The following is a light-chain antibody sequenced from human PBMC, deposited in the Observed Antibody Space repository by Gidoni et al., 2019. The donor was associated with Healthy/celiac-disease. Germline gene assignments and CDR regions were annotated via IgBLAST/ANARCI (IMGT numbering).Light chain of an antibody. V-gene: IGLV2-14*01. CDR1: SSDVGGYNY. CDR2: EVS. CDR3: SSYTSSSTRV. J-gene: IGLJ2*01. Sequence: LGQSITISCTGTSSDVGGYNYVSWYQQHPGKAPKLMIYEVSNRPSGVSNRFSGSKSGNTASLTISGLQAEDEADYYCSSYTSSSTRVFGGGTKLTVL.